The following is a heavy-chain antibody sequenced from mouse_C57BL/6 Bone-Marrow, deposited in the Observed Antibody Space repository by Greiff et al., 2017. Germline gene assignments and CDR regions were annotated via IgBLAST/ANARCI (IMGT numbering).Heavy chain of an antibody. CDR2: IYPRSGYT. D-gene: IGHD1-1*01. J-gene: IGHJ2*01. CDR1: GYTFTSYD. V-gene: IGHV1-85*01. Sequence: QVQLQQSGPELVKPGASVKLSCKASGYTFTSYDINWVKQRPGQGLEWIGWIYPRSGYTYYNEKFKGKATLTADKSSSTAYMELRSLTSEASAVXFCARGERWLYGEFDYWGQGTTLTVSS. CDR3: ARGERWLYGEFDY.